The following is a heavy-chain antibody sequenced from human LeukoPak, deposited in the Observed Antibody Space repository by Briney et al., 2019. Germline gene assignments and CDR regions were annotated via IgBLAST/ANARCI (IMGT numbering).Heavy chain of an antibody. Sequence: GGSLRLSYAASGFTFSSYWMNWVRQAPGKGLEWVANIRQDGSEKYYVDSVKGRFTISRDNAKNSLYLQMNSLRAEDTAVYYCARRKYSSSPDYWGQGTLVTVSS. V-gene: IGHV3-7*01. CDR2: IRQDGSEK. CDR1: GFTFSSYW. J-gene: IGHJ4*02. D-gene: IGHD6-13*01. CDR3: ARRKYSSSPDY.